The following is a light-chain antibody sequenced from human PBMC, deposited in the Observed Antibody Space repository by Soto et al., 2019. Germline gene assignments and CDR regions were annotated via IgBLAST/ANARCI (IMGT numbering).Light chain of an antibody. J-gene: IGKJ5*01. CDR3: QQYGTLIT. Sequence: EIVLTQSPGTQSLSPGERATLSCRASQSVANSYLAWYQQKPGQAPRLLIYGASSRATGIPDRFSGSGSGTVFTLTISRLESEDFAVYYCQQYGTLITFGQGTRLEIK. CDR1: QSVANSY. CDR2: GAS. V-gene: IGKV3-20*01.